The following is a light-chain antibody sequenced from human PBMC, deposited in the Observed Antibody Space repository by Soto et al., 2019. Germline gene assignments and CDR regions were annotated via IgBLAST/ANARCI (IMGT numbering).Light chain of an antibody. J-gene: IGLJ1*01. CDR3: SSYTNINTRACV. CDR2: EVT. V-gene: IGLV2-14*01. Sequence: QSALAQPDSVSGSPGQSITISCTGTSGDIGSYNRVSWYQQHPGKAPKLIIYEVTDRPSGVSNRFSGSKSGNTASLTISGLQAEDEAEYYCSSYTNINTRACVFGTGTKGTVL. CDR1: SGDIGSYNR.